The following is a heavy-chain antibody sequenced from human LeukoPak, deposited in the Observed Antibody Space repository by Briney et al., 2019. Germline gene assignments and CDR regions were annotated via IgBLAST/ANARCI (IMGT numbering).Heavy chain of an antibody. V-gene: IGHV3-11*01. CDR3: ARDTGRLRLSLPYYMDV. CDR2: ISSSGSTI. J-gene: IGHJ6*03. CDR1: GFTFSDYY. Sequence: AGGCLRLSCAASGFTFSDYYISWIRQTPGEGLERVSYISSSGSTIYYADSLKGRFTNSRDNAKNSLYLQMNSLRAEDTPVYYCARDTGRLRLSLPYYMDVWGKGTTVTVSS. D-gene: IGHD5-12*01.